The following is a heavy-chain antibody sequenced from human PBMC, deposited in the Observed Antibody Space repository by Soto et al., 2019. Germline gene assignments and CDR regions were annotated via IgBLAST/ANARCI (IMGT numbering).Heavy chain of an antibody. D-gene: IGHD3-9*01. CDR1: GFSLSTSGVG. Sequence: QITLKESGPTLVKPTQTLTLTCTFSGFSLSTSGVGVVWIRQPPGKALEWLALIYWDDDKRYSPSLKSRLTITXXPXKXLVVLTMTNMDPVDTATYYCAHRRTNFDWMDHAFDIWGQGTMVTVSS. CDR3: AHRRTNFDWMDHAFDI. J-gene: IGHJ3*02. CDR2: IYWDDDK. V-gene: IGHV2-5*02.